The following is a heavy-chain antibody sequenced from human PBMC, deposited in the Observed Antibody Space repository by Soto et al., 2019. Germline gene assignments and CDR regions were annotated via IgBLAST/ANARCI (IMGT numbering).Heavy chain of an antibody. D-gene: IGHD5-18*01. J-gene: IGHJ4*02. Sequence: ASVKVSCKASGYTFTNYGVSWVRQAPGQGLEWMGWIGGYKGNTNYAQKLQGRVTLTTDTSTSTAYMELRSLRSDDTAVYYCAPITLDTVRPWGYGGQETRVHASS. CDR1: GYTFTNYG. V-gene: IGHV1-18*01. CDR3: APITLDTVRPWGY. CDR2: IGGYKGNT.